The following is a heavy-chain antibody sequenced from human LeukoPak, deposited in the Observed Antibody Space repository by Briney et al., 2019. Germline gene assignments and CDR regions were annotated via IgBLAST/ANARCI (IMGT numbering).Heavy chain of an antibody. CDR3: ARDRGYSYGYFDY. V-gene: IGHV3-30-3*01. D-gene: IGHD5-18*01. Sequence: GRSLRLSCAASGFTFSSYAMHWVRQAPGKGLEWVAVISYDGSNKYYADSVKGRFTISRDNTKNTLYLQMNSLRAEDTAVYYCARDRGYSYGYFDYWGQGTLVTVSS. CDR1: GFTFSSYA. CDR2: ISYDGSNK. J-gene: IGHJ4*02.